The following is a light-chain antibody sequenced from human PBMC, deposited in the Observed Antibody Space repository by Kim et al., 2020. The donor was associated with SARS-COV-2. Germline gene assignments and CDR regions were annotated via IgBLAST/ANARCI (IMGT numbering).Light chain of an antibody. CDR3: QQYNNFSGT. V-gene: IGKV1-5*03. CDR2: KAS. Sequence: ASVGDRVTITCRASQSISSWLAWYQQKPRKAPKLLIYKASSLESGVPSRFSGSGSGTEFTLTISSLQPDDFATYYCQQYNNFSGTFGQGTKVDIK. J-gene: IGKJ1*01. CDR1: QSISSW.